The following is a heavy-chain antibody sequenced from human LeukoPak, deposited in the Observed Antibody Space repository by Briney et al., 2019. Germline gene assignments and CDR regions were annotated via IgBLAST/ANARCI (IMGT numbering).Heavy chain of an antibody. Sequence: PGGSLRLSCAASGFTFSSYVMNWVRQAPGKGLQWVSSISSSSTYIYYADSVKGRFTISRDNAKNSLYLQMNSLRAEDTAVYCCAELGITMIGGVWGKGTTVTISS. CDR1: GFTFSSYV. V-gene: IGHV3-21*01. CDR2: ISSSSTYI. D-gene: IGHD3-10*02. CDR3: AELGITMIGGV. J-gene: IGHJ6*04.